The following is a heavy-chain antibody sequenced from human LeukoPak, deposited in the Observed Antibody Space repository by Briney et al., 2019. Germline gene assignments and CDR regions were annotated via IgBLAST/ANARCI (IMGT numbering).Heavy chain of an antibody. J-gene: IGHJ3*02. V-gene: IGHV4-4*09. CDR2: IDTSGTT. D-gene: IGHD1-26*01. CDR3: ARPSGSYYRDAFDI. Sequence: LETLSLTCALSGGSLSSYYWCWIPEPPGEGLEWIEYIDTSGTTNYNPYLKSRVTISVGTSKNQFSLKLSSVTAADSAVYYCARPSGSYYRDAFDIWGQGTMVTVSS. CDR1: GGSLSSYY.